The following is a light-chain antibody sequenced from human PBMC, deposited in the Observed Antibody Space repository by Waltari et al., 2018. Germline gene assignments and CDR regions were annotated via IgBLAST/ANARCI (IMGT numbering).Light chain of an antibody. Sequence: IQLTQSPSSLSASVGDRVTITCRASQGISSYLAWYQQKPGKAPKLLIYAASTLQSGVPSRFSGSWSGTDFTLTISSLQPEDFATYYCQQLNSYPLTFGGGTKVEIK. CDR3: QQLNSYPLT. J-gene: IGKJ4*01. V-gene: IGKV1-9*01. CDR2: AAS. CDR1: QGISSY.